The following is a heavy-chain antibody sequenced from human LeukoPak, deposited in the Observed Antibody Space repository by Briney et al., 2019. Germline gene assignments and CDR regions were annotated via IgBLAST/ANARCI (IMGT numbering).Heavy chain of an antibody. V-gene: IGHV4-39*07. Sequence: PSETLSLTCTVSGGSISSGTYYWGWIRQPPGKGLEWIGSIYHSGSTYYNPSLKSRVTISVDTSKNQFSLRLSSLTAADTAVYYCARGRYYDSSGYYLDAFDIWGQGTMVTVSS. J-gene: IGHJ3*02. CDR2: IYHSGST. CDR1: GGSISSGTYY. CDR3: ARGRYYDSSGYYLDAFDI. D-gene: IGHD3-22*01.